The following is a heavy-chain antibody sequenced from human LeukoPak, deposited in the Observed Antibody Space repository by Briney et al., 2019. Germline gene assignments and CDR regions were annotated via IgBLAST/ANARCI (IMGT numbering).Heavy chain of an antibody. D-gene: IGHD5-24*01. J-gene: IGHJ4*02. CDR3: ARAGLDGYNFDY. CDR2: IIPILGIA. V-gene: IGHV1-69*02. Sequence: GASVKVSCKASEGTFSSYTISWVRQAPGQGLEWMGRIIPILGIANYAQKFQGRVTITADKSTSTAYMELSSLRSEDTAVYYCARAGLDGYNFDYWGQGTLVTVSS. CDR1: EGTFSSYT.